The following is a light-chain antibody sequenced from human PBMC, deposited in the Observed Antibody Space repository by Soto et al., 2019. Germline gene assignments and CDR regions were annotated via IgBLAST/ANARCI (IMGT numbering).Light chain of an antibody. CDR1: QSVSSSY. V-gene: IGKV3-20*01. J-gene: IGKJ2*01. CDR2: GAS. Sequence: EIVLTPSPGTLSLSPGERATLSCRASQSVSSSYLAWYQQKPGQAPRLLIYGASSRATGIPDRFRGSGSGTDFTLTISRLEPEDFAVYYCQQYGRSPPVTFGQGTKVDIK. CDR3: QQYGRSPPVT.